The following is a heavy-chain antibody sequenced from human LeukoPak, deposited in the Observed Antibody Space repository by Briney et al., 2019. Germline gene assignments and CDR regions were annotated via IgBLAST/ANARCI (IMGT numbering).Heavy chain of an antibody. CDR3: ARPVTGVSPSGAIDF. D-gene: IGHD1-26*01. Sequence: GESLKISCKTSGYTFTNSWIGWVRQKPGKGLEWMGIIWPCGSDTRYSPSFQGQVTISADKSITTAYLQWSSLKASDTAMYYCARPVTGVSPSGAIDFWGQGTQVTVSS. J-gene: IGHJ4*02. V-gene: IGHV5-51*01. CDR1: GYTFTNSW. CDR2: IWPCGSDT.